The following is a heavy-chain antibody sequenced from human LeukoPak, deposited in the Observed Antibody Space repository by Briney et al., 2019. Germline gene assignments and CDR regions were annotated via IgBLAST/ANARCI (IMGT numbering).Heavy chain of an antibody. J-gene: IGHJ5*02. V-gene: IGHV1-18*01. Sequence: ASVKVSCKASGYTFTSYGISWVRQAPGQGPEWMGWISAYNGNTNHAQKFQGRVSMTTDTSTSTAYMELRSLRFDDTAVYYCARDKRGRDSSSWYRWFDPWGQGTLVTVSS. CDR2: ISAYNGNT. CDR1: GYTFTSYG. CDR3: ARDKRGRDSSSWYRWFDP. D-gene: IGHD6-13*01.